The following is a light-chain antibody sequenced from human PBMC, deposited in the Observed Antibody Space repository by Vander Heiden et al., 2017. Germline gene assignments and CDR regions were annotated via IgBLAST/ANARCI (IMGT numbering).Light chain of an antibody. CDR3: QQHCSIPLS. J-gene: IGKJ4*01. CDR2: WAS. V-gene: IGKV4-1*01. Sequence: DIVMTPSPALLAVSLGERATINCKSSQSVLYSPNNKNYLSWYQQKPGQPPKLLIYWASTRESGVPDRFSGSGSGTDFTLTISSLQAEDVAVYYCQQHCSIPLSFGGGTKVEIK. CDR1: QSVLYSPNNKNY.